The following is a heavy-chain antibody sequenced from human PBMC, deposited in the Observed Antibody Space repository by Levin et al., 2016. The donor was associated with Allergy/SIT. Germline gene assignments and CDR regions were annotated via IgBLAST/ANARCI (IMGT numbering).Heavy chain of an antibody. D-gene: IGHD2-2*01. J-gene: IGHJ5*02. CDR2: INHSGST. CDR3: ARGREYQLLPAYNWFDP. Sequence: WIRQPPGKGLEWIGEINHSGSTNYNPSLKSRVTISVDTSKNQFSLKLSSVTAADTAVYYCARGREYQLLPAYNWFDPWGQGTLVTVSS. V-gene: IGHV4-34*01.